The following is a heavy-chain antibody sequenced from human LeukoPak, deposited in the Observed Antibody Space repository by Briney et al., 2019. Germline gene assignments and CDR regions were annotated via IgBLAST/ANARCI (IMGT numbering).Heavy chain of an antibody. CDR2: ISYDGSNK. J-gene: IGHJ6*03. V-gene: IGHV3-30*18. Sequence: GGSLRLSCAASGFTFTSYAMSWVRQAPGKGLEWVAVISYDGSNKYYADSVKGRFTISRDNSKNTLYLQMNSLRAEDTALYYCAKAVNTFDYYYYMDVWGKGTTVTVSS. CDR3: AKAVNTFDYYYYMDV. D-gene: IGHD3-16*01. CDR1: GFTFTSYA.